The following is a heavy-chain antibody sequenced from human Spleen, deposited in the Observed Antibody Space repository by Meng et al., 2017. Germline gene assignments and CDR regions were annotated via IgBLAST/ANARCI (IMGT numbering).Heavy chain of an antibody. J-gene: IGHJ3*01. CDR1: GFTFSSYW. CDR3: ARGYGGYSYGAFDL. Sequence: GESLKISCAASGFTFSSYWMSWVRHAPGKGLEWVSAISGSGGSTYYADSVKGRFTISRDDAKNTLYLQMNSLRPEDTAVYYCARGYGGYSYGAFDLWGQGTMVTVSS. V-gene: IGHV3-23*01. D-gene: IGHD4-23*01. CDR2: ISGSGGST.